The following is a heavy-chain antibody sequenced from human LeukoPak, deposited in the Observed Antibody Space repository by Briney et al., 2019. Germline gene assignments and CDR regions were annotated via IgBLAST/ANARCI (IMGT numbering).Heavy chain of an antibody. D-gene: IGHD2/OR15-2a*01. Sequence: GGSLRLSCAASGFPFSSYAMSWVRQSPGKGLEWVSPITHNGGSTYYADSVKGRFTISRDNFKNMLFLQMNSLRAEDTAVYYCAKELLGYFDYWGQGSLVTVSS. CDR3: AKELLGYFDY. V-gene: IGHV3-23*01. CDR1: GFPFSSYA. J-gene: IGHJ4*02. CDR2: ITHNGGST.